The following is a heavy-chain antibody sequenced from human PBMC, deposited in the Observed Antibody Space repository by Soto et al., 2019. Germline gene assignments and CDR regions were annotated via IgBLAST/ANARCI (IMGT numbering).Heavy chain of an antibody. CDR3: ARDSYGSGSYYYYGMDV. Sequence: QVQLQESGPGLVKPSQTLSLTCTVSGGSISSGGYYWSWIRQQPGKGLEWIGDIYYSGSTYYNPSLKSRVTISVDTSKNQFYLKLSSVTAADTAVYYCARDSYGSGSYYYYGMDVWGQGTTVTVSS. CDR1: GGSISSGGYY. V-gene: IGHV4-31*03. CDR2: IYYSGST. D-gene: IGHD3-10*01. J-gene: IGHJ6*02.